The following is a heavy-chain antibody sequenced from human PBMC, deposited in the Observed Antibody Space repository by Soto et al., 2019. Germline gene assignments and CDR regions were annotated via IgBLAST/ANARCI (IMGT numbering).Heavy chain of an antibody. V-gene: IGHV4-31*03. CDR2: IYYSGST. CDR1: GGSFSSGGYY. J-gene: IGHJ4*02. CDR3: ARATSFSGPHGY. Sequence: QLQLQESGPGLVKPSQTLSLACTVSGGSFSSGGYYWSWIRQLPGKGLEWIGYIYYSGSTYYNPSLKSRFTISLDTSKNQFSLTLSSVTAADTAVYYCARATSFSGPHGYWGQGTLVTFSS. D-gene: IGHD2-8*02.